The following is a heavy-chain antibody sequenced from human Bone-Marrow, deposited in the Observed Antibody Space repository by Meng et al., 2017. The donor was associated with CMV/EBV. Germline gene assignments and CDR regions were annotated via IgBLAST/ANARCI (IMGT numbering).Heavy chain of an antibody. D-gene: IGHD2-2*01. V-gene: IGHV1-69*05. CDR1: GGTFSSYA. CDR3: ARSLGYCSSTSCRAGFGAFDI. CDR2: IIPIFGTA. Sequence: SVKVSCKASGGTFSSYAISWVRQAPGQGLEWIGGIIPIFGTANYAQKFQGRVTITTDESTSTAYMELSSLRSEDTAVYYCARSLGYCSSTSCRAGFGAFDIWGQGTMVTVSS. J-gene: IGHJ3*02.